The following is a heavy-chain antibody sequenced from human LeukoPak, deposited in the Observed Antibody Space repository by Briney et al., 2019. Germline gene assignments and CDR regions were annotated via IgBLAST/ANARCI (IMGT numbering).Heavy chain of an antibody. CDR1: GFTFSSHT. J-gene: IGHJ4*02. D-gene: IGHD1-26*01. Sequence: GGSLRLSCAASGFTFSSHTMGWGRQAPGKGLEWVSGISGSGVNTYYADSVKGRFTISRDNSKNTLYLQMDSLRAEDTAVYYCAKAFGRATYDFWGQGILVTVSS. CDR3: AKAFGRATYDF. CDR2: ISGSGVNT. V-gene: IGHV3-23*01.